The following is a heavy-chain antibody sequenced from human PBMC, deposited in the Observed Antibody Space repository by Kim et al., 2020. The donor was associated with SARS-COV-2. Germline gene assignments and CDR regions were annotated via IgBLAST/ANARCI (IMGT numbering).Heavy chain of an antibody. V-gene: IGHV3-30-3*01. CDR1: GFIFSSDS. CDR3: ARCLTDYYGMDV. Sequence: GGSLRLSCAASGFIFSSDSMHWVRQAPGKGLEWVAVISYDGSNKYYADSVKGRFTISRDNSKNTLYLQMNSLRAEDTAVYYCARCLTDYYGMDVWGQGTTVTVSS. J-gene: IGHJ6*02. D-gene: IGHD7-27*01. CDR2: ISYDGSNK.